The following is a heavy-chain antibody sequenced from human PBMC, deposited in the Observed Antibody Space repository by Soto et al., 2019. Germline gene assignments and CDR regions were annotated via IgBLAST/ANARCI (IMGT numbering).Heavy chain of an antibody. J-gene: IGHJ5*02. D-gene: IGHD1-20*01. CDR1: GGSINSGNHY. V-gene: IGHV4-31*03. CDR3: ARLSITSNGGWFDP. CDR2: ISYSGST. Sequence: QVQLQESGPGLVKPSQTLSLTCTVSGGSINSGNHYWNWIRQHPGKGLEWIGYISYSGSTSYNPSLRSRVTISVDTSKYQYSLKLSSVTAADTAVFYCARLSITSNGGWFDPWGQGTLVTVSS.